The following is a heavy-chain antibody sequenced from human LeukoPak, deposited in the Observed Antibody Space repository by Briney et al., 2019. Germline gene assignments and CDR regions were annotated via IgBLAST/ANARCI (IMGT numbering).Heavy chain of an antibody. CDR3: ARRPWGGIDV. V-gene: IGHV4-31*03. J-gene: IGHJ6*02. D-gene: IGHD1-26*01. Sequence: PSQTLSLTCTVSGGSISSGGYFWSWIRQHPGKGLEWVGYISNSESTYYNPSLRSRVTISLDTSKSQFSLELNSVTAADTAVYYCARRPWGGIDVWGQGTTVTVSS. CDR2: ISNSEST. CDR1: GGSISSGGYF.